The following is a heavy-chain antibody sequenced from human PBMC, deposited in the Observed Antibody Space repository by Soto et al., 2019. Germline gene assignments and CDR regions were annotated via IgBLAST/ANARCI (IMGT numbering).Heavy chain of an antibody. CDR1: GGSISGYY. CDR2: IYYSGTT. Sequence: PSEPLSLTCTVSGGSISGYYWSWIRQPPGKGLEWIGYIYYSGTTNYNPSLKSRVTISVDTSKNQFSLKLRSVTAADTAVYYCARLPWAGYGGVFDPWGQGTLVTVSS. CDR3: ARLPWAGYGGVFDP. D-gene: IGHD2-8*02. J-gene: IGHJ5*02. V-gene: IGHV4-59*01.